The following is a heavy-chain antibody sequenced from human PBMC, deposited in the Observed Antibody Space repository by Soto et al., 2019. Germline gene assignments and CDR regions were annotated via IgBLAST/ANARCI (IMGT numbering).Heavy chain of an antibody. CDR2: ISAYNGNT. CDR1: GYTFTSYG. D-gene: IGHD3-22*01. CDR3: ARVPTYYYDSSGYSDYFDY. Sequence: ASVKVSCKASGYTFTSYGISWVRQAPGQGLEWMGWISAYNGNTNYAQKLQGRVTMTTDTSTSTAYMELRSLRSDDTAVYYCARVPTYYYDSSGYSDYFDYWGQGTLVTVSS. J-gene: IGHJ4*02. V-gene: IGHV1-18*01.